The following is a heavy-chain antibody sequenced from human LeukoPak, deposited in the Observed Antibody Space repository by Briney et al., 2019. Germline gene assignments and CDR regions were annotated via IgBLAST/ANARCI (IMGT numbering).Heavy chain of an antibody. CDR1: GFTFSSYS. V-gene: IGHV3-74*01. Sequence: GGSLRLSCAASGFTFSSYSMNWVRQAPGKGLVWVSLIKSDGSAIYADSVKGRFTISRDNAKSTVYLQMNSLRAEDTAVYYCARDYYYSVDYWGQGTLVTVSS. CDR2: IKSDGSA. CDR3: ARDYYYSVDY. J-gene: IGHJ4*02. D-gene: IGHD3-22*01.